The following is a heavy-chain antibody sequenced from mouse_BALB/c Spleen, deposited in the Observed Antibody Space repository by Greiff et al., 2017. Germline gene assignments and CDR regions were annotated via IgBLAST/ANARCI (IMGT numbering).Heavy chain of an antibody. CDR2: ISTYYGDA. CDR1: GYTFTDYA. V-gene: IGHV1S137*01. CDR3: ARGAMITTEGGYYFDY. J-gene: IGHJ2*01. Sequence: QVQLQQSGAELVRPGVSVKISCKGSGYTFTDYAMHWVKQSHAKSLEWIGVISTYYGDASYNQKFKGKATMTVDKSSSTAYMELARLTSEDSAIYYCARGAMITTEGGYYFDYWGQGTTLTVSS. D-gene: IGHD2-4*01.